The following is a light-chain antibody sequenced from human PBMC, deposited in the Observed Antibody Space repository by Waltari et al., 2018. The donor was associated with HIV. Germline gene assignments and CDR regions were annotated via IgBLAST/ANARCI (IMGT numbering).Light chain of an antibody. CDR1: RSDVGGYKY. J-gene: IGLJ3*02. Sequence: QSDLTQPASVSGSPGQSIAISCTATRSDVGGYKYVSWYQQHPGKAPKLMIYDVSNLPSGVSNRFSGSKSGNTASLTISGLQAEDEADYYCSSYTSSSTFWVFGGGTKLTVL. CDR2: DVS. V-gene: IGLV2-14*03. CDR3: SSYTSSSTFWV.